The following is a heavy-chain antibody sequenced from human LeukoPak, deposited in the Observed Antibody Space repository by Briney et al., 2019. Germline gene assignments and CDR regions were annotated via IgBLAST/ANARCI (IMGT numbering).Heavy chain of an antibody. Sequence: SETLSLTCTVSGGSISSSSYYWGWIRKPPGKGLERYGSIYYRGSTYNNPSLKSRVTISVDTSKNQFSLKLSSVTAADTAVYYCARDRIDMVGAPQIFDYWGQGTLVTVSS. J-gene: IGHJ4*02. V-gene: IGHV4-39*07. CDR1: GGSISSSSYY. CDR2: IYYRGST. CDR3: ARDRIDMVGAPQIFDY. D-gene: IGHD1-26*01.